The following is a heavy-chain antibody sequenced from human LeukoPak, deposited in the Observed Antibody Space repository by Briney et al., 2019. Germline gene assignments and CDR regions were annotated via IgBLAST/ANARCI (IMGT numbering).Heavy chain of an antibody. J-gene: IGHJ2*01. CDR1: GGSFSGYY. D-gene: IGHD3/OR15-3a*01. CDR3: ARSQDWVTYFDL. Sequence: PSETLSLTCAVYGGSFSGYYRSWIRQPPGKGLEWIGEINHSGSTSYKPSLKSRVTISVDTSKNQFSLKLRSVPAADTAVYYCARSQDWVTYFDLWGRGTLVTVSS. CDR2: INHSGST. V-gene: IGHV4-34*01.